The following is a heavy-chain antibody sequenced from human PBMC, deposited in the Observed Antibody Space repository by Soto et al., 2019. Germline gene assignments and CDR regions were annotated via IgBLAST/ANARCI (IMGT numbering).Heavy chain of an antibody. CDR1: GYSFTSYW. V-gene: IGHV5-51*01. D-gene: IGHD3-3*01. Sequence: AGESLKISCKGSGYSFTSYWIGWVRQMPGKGLEWMGIIYPGDSDTRYSPSFQGQVTISADKSISTAYLQWSSLKASDTAMYYCARLLWSGYSMRYFDYWGQGTLVTVSS. J-gene: IGHJ4*02. CDR3: ARLLWSGYSMRYFDY. CDR2: IYPGDSDT.